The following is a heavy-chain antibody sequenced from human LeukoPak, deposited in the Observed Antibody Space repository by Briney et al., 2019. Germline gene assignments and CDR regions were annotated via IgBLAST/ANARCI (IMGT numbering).Heavy chain of an antibody. CDR2: IRGSGGST. D-gene: IGHD3-10*01. CDR1: AFTFSSYA. J-gene: IGHJ3*02. V-gene: IGHV3-23*01. Sequence: QAGGSLRLSCAASAFTFSSYAMNWVRQAPGKGLEWVSTIRGSGGSTYYADSVKGRFTISRDNSKNTLSLQMNRLRAEDTAVYYCAKDQWWFGELHAFDIWGQGTMVTVSS. CDR3: AKDQWWFGELHAFDI.